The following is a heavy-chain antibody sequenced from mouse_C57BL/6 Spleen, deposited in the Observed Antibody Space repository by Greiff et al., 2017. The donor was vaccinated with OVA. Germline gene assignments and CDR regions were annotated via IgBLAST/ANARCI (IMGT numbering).Heavy chain of an antibody. V-gene: IGHV14-3*01. CDR2: IAPANGNT. CDR1: GFNIKNTY. D-gene: IGHD2-4*01. CDR3: ASSLDLNYDYGWFAY. J-gene: IGHJ3*01. Sequence: VQLKESVAELVRPGASVKLSCTASGFNIKNTYMHWVKQRPEQGLAWIGRIAPANGNTNYAPKFQGKATITADKYSNTAYLQLSSLTSEDTAFYYCASSLDLNYDYGWFAYWGKGALVTVSA.